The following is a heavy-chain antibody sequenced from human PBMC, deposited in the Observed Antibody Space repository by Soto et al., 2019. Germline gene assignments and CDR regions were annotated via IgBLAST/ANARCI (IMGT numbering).Heavy chain of an antibody. V-gene: IGHV4-34*01. CDR1: GGSFSGYY. Sequence: SETLSLTCAVYGGSFSGYYWSWIRQPPGKGLEWIGEINHSGSTNYNPSLKSRVTISVDTAKNQFSLKLSSVTAADTAVYYCARVNYDFWSGYFRYYYYGMDVWGQGTTVTSP. CDR3: ARVNYDFWSGYFRYYYYGMDV. D-gene: IGHD3-3*01. CDR2: INHSGST. J-gene: IGHJ6*02.